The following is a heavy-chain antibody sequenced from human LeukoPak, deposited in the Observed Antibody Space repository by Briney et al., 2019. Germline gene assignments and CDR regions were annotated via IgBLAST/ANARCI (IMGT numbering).Heavy chain of an antibody. CDR2: IYYSGST. Sequence: SETLSLTGTVSGGSISSYCWSWIRQPPGKGLEWIGYIYYSGSTNYNPSLKSRVTISVDTSKNQFSLKLSSVTAADTAVYYCARVDVGITIFGVVIGAFDIWGQGTMVTVSS. V-gene: IGHV4-59*01. CDR3: ARVDVGITIFGVVIGAFDI. J-gene: IGHJ3*02. CDR1: GGSISSYC. D-gene: IGHD3-3*01.